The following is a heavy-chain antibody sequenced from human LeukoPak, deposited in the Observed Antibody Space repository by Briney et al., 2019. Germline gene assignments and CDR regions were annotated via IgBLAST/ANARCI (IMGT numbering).Heavy chain of an antibody. Sequence: GGSLRLSCAASGFTFSSYAMNWVRQAPGKGLGWVSAISGSGGTTYYADSVKGRFTISKDNSKNTLYLQMNSLRVEDTAVYYCAKGLSSYSGSPHYYDMDVWGQGTTVTVSS. D-gene: IGHD1-26*01. CDR1: GFTFSSYA. CDR2: ISGSGGTT. V-gene: IGHV3-23*01. J-gene: IGHJ6*02. CDR3: AKGLSSYSGSPHYYDMDV.